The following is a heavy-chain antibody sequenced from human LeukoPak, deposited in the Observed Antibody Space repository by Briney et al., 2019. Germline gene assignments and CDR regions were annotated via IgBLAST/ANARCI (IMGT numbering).Heavy chain of an antibody. D-gene: IGHD6-19*01. V-gene: IGHV4-39*01. Sequence: SETLSLTCTVSGGSISSSSYYWGWIRQPPGKGLEWIGSIYYSGSTYYNPSLKSRVTISVDTSKNQFSLKLSSVTAADTAVYYCAGTEDRIAVAGMAYWGQGTLVTVSS. J-gene: IGHJ4*02. CDR2: IYYSGST. CDR1: GGSISSSSYY. CDR3: AGTEDRIAVAGMAY.